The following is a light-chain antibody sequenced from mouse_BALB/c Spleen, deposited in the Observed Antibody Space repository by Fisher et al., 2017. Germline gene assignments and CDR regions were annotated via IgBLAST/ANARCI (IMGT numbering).Light chain of an antibody. CDR2: STS. V-gene: IGKV4-74*01. CDR1: SSVSSSY. J-gene: IGKJ4*01. Sequence: IVLTQSTAIMSASLGERVTMTCTASSSVSSSYLHWYQQKPGSSPKLWIYSTSNLASGVPARFSGSGSGTSYSLTIGTMEAEDVATYYCQQGSSIPIFTFGSGTKLEIK. CDR3: QQGSSIPIFT.